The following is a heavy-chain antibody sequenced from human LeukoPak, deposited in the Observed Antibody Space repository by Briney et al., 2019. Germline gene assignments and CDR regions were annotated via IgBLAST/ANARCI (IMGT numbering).Heavy chain of an antibody. CDR3: ARVYYDFWSGYENYYYYYMDV. CDR2: ISAYNGNT. V-gene: IGHV1-18*01. CDR1: GYTFTSYG. Sequence: ASVKVSCKPSGYTFTSYGISWVRQAPGQGLEWMGWISAYNGNTNYAQKLQGRVTMTTDTSTSTAYMELRSLRSDDTAAYYCARVYYDFWSGYENYYYYYMDVWGKGTTVTVSS. D-gene: IGHD3-3*01. J-gene: IGHJ6*03.